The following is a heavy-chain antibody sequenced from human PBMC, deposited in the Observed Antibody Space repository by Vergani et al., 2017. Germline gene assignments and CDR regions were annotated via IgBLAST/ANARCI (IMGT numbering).Heavy chain of an antibody. Sequence: QVQLVQSGAEVKKPGSSVKVSCKASGGTFSSYAISWVRQAPGQGLEWMGGIIPIFGTANYAQKFQGRVTITADESTSTAYMELSSLRSEDTAVYYCARSPYYDLWSGYYSGWFDPWGQGTLVTVSS. D-gene: IGHD3-3*01. CDR1: GGTFSSYA. V-gene: IGHV1-69*01. CDR3: ARSPYYDLWSGYYSGWFDP. CDR2: IIPIFGTA. J-gene: IGHJ5*02.